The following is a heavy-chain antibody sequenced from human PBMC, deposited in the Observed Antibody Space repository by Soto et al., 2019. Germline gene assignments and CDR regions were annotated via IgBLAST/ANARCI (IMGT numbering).Heavy chain of an antibody. V-gene: IGHV1-46*03. D-gene: IGHD3-10*01. J-gene: IGHJ6*03. Sequence: GASVKVSCKASGYTFTCYYMHWVRQAPGQGLEWMGIINPSGGSTSYAQKFQGRVTMTRDTSTSTVYMELSSLRSEDTAVYYCAREVDAWFGEFTDYYYYYMDVWGKGTTVTVSS. CDR1: GYTFTCYY. CDR2: INPSGGST. CDR3: AREVDAWFGEFTDYYYYYMDV.